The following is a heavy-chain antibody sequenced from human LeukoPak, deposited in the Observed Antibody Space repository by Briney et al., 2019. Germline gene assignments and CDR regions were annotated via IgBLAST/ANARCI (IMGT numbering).Heavy chain of an antibody. CDR2: IRYDGSNK. Sequence: PGGSLRLSCTASGFTFSSYSLNWVRQAPGKGLEWVAFIRYDGSNKYYADSVKGRFTISRDNSKNTLYLQMNSLRAEDTAVYYCARDPCSTTSCHSYYYYMDVWGKGTTVTVSS. V-gene: IGHV3-30*02. CDR1: GFTFSSYS. CDR3: ARDPCSTTSCHSYYYYMDV. D-gene: IGHD2-2*01. J-gene: IGHJ6*03.